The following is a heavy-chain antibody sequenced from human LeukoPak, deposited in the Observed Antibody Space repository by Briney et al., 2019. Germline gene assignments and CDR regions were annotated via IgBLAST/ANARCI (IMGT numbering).Heavy chain of an antibody. CDR2: MSPRNGNT. Sequence: ASVKVSCKGSGYSFTTFDINWVRQATGQGPEWMGWMSPRNGNTGYAQMFQDRVTMTRDTSINTAYMELTSLRSDDTAVYYCARGVNAGMDVWGQGTTVIVSS. D-gene: IGHD2-8*01. V-gene: IGHV1-8*01. CDR3: ARGVNAGMDV. J-gene: IGHJ6*02. CDR1: GYSFTTFD.